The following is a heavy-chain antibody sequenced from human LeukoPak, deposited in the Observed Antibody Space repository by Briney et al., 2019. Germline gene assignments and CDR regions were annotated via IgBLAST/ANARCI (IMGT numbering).Heavy chain of an antibody. Sequence: SETLSLTCAVSDDSFSSHYWTWIRQPPGKGLEWIGYISYIGSTNYNPSLKSRVTISVDTSKNQFSLKLTSVTAADTAVYYCARDLVTVTKGFDIWGQGTMVSVSS. CDR1: DDSFSSHY. J-gene: IGHJ3*02. V-gene: IGHV4-59*11. CDR3: ARDLVTVTKGFDI. D-gene: IGHD4-17*01. CDR2: ISYIGST.